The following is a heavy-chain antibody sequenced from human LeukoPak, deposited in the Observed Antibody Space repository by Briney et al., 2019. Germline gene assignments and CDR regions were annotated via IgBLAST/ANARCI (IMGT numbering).Heavy chain of an antibody. D-gene: IGHD3-10*01. Sequence: GASVTVSCKTSGYTFTDHYIHWIRQTPRRGLEWLGWINPQRGSTDSAQNFQGRLTMTRDTSINTAYMELFSLTSDDTAIYYCARSTLIMIRGAVDHWGQGSLVAVSS. V-gene: IGHV1-2*02. CDR3: ARSTLIMIRGAVDH. CDR1: GYTFTDHY. J-gene: IGHJ1*01. CDR2: INPQRGST.